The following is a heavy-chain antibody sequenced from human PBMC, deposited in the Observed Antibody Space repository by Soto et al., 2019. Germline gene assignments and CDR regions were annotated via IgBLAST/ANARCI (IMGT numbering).Heavy chain of an antibody. D-gene: IGHD3-3*01. Sequence: EEQLLESGGDLVQPGGSLRLSCAASGFTFSTYAMSWVRQAPGKGLEWVSTIYSSGDRIYYADSVKGWFTISRDNSKNTLYLQMNSLGAEDTAVYYCAKGPISPYGMDVWGQGTTVTVSS. CDR1: GFTFSTYA. J-gene: IGHJ6*01. CDR3: AKGPISPYGMDV. V-gene: IGHV3-23*01. CDR2: IYSSGDRI.